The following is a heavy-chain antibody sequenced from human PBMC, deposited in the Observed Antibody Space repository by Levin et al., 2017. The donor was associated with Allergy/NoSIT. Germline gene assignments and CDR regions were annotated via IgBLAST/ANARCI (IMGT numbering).Heavy chain of an antibody. CDR2: ISPGDSDT. J-gene: IGHJ3*02. D-gene: IGHD6-19*01. CDR3: ARLAVITVTGMGPFDS. V-gene: IGHV5-51*01. CDR1: GYTFTSRW. Sequence: GESLKISCQGSGYTFTSRWIGWVRQMSGKGPEWVGIISPGDSDTRYNPSFQGQVTISADKSISTAYLQWSSLEASDSAMYYCARLAVITVTGMGPFDSWGQGTMVTVSS.